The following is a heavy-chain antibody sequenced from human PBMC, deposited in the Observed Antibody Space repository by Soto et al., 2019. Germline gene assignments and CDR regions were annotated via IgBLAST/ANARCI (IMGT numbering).Heavy chain of an antibody. V-gene: IGHV3-48*03. CDR2: INSGGSTT. Sequence: DVQLVEFGGGLVQPGWSLRLSCEGSAFTFSSYEMNWVRQAPGKGLEWVSYINSGGSTTYYADSVKGRFTIYRDNAKNSLYLQMNSLRVEDSAIYYCAIIPHRGFDLWGQGKMVIVSS. J-gene: IGHJ3*01. CDR1: AFTFSSYE. CDR3: AIIPHRGFDL. D-gene: IGHD2-2*01.